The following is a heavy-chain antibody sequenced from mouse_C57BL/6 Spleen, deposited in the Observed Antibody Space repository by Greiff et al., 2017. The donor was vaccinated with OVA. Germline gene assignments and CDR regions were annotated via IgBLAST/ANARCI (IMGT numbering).Heavy chain of an antibody. Sequence: EVQRVESGGGLVKPGGSLKLSCAASGFTFSDYGMHWVRQAPEKGLEWVAYISSGSSTIYYAATVKGRFTISRDNAKNTLFLQMTSLRAEDTAMYYCARLPLPYWGQGTLVTVSA. CDR3: ARLPLPY. V-gene: IGHV5-17*01. D-gene: IGHD1-1*01. CDR1: GFTFSDYG. J-gene: IGHJ3*01. CDR2: ISSGSSTI.